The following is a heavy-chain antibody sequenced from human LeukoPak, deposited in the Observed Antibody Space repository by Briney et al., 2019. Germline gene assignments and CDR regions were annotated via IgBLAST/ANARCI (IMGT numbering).Heavy chain of an antibody. CDR1: GYSFTSYW. CDR2: IYPGDSDT. Sequence: GESLKISCKGSGYSFTSYWIGWVRQMPGKGLEWMGIIYPGDSDTRYSPPFQGQVTISADKSISTAYLQWSSLKASDTAMYYCARHSLNRGSWYYYGMDVWGQGTTVTVSS. V-gene: IGHV5-51*01. CDR3: ARHSLNRGSWYYYGMDV. J-gene: IGHJ6*02. D-gene: IGHD6-13*01.